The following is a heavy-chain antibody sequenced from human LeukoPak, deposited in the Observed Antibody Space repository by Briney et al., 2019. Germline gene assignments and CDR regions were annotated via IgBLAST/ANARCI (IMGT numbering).Heavy chain of an antibody. J-gene: IGHJ6*02. CDR1: GFTVSSNY. Sequence: GGSLRLSCAATGFTVSSNYMNWVRQAPGKGLEWVSVIYSGGSTYYADSVKGRFTISRDNSKNTLYLQMNSLRAEDTAVYYCARWPDYFDTSRYYYGMTSGAKGPRSPSP. CDR3: ARWPDYFDTSRYYYGMTS. CDR2: IYSGGST. D-gene: IGHD3-22*01. V-gene: IGHV3-53*01.